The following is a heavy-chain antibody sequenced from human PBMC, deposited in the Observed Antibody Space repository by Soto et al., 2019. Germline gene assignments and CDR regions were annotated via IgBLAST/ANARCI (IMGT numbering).Heavy chain of an antibody. CDR2: IGADNSDT. V-gene: IGHV1-18*04. J-gene: IGHJ5*02. CDR1: GYTFPTYG. Sequence: QVQLVQSGPEVKKPGGSVKVSCKASGYTFPTYGFSWVRQAPGQGLEWVGWIGADNSDTTYAQKFQGRVTMTIDTSTTTSSMELRSLTTDDTAVYFCARDWRGAEGFDPWGQGTLVTVSS. D-gene: IGHD3-3*01. CDR3: ARDWRGAEGFDP.